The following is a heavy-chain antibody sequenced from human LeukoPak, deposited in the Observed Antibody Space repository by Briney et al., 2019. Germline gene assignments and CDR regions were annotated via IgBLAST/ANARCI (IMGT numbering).Heavy chain of an antibody. J-gene: IGHJ4*02. CDR1: GYSISSGYY. V-gene: IGHV4-38-2*01. D-gene: IGHD4-17*01. CDR2: IYNSGNT. CDR3: ARRVYGRYYFDY. Sequence: PSETLSLTCAVSGYSISSGYYWGWIRPPPGKGLEWIGSIYNSGNTYYNSSLKSRVTISLETPKNQFSLKLSSVTAADTAVYYCARRVYGRYYFDYWGQGTLVTVSS.